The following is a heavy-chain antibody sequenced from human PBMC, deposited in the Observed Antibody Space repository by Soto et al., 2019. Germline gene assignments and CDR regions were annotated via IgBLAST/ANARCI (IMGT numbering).Heavy chain of an antibody. Sequence: GASVKVSCKASGGTFSSYAISWVRQAPGQGLEWMGGIIPIFGTANYAQKFQGRVTITADESTSTAYMELSSLRSEDTAVYYCARGRYYYDSSGYYPLYYYYYGMDVWGQGTTVTVSS. CDR3: ARGRYYYDSSGYYPLYYYYYGMDV. V-gene: IGHV1-69*13. CDR1: GGTFSSYA. CDR2: IIPIFGTA. J-gene: IGHJ6*02. D-gene: IGHD3-22*01.